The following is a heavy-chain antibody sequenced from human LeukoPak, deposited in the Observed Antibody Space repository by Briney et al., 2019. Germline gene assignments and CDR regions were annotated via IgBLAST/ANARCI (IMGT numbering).Heavy chain of an antibody. J-gene: IGHJ4*02. CDR3: AKDRENYYDSSVPFDY. D-gene: IGHD3-22*01. CDR2: IRYDGSNK. Sequence: LPGGSLRLSCAASGFTFSSYGMHWVRQAPGKGLEWVAFIRYDGSNKYCADSVKGRFTISRDNSKNTLYLQMNSLRAEDTAVYYCAKDRENYYDSSVPFDYWGQGTLVTVSS. CDR1: GFTFSSYG. V-gene: IGHV3-30*02.